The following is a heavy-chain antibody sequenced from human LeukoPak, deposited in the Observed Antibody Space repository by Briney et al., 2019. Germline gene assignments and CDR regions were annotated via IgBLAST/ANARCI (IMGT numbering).Heavy chain of an antibody. CDR3: ARDCRSGGSCPFDY. V-gene: IGHV3-21*01. Sequence: GGSLRLPCAASGFTFSSYSMNWVRQAPGKGLEWVSSISSSSSYIYYADSVKGRFTISRDNAKNSLYLQMNSLRAEDTAVYYCARDCRSGGSCPFDYWGQGTLATVSS. D-gene: IGHD2-15*01. CDR2: ISSSSSYI. J-gene: IGHJ4*02. CDR1: GFTFSSYS.